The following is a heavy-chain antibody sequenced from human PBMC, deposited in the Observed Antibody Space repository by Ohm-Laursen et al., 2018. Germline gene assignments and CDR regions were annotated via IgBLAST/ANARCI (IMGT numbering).Heavy chain of an antibody. J-gene: IGHJ4*02. V-gene: IGHV3-11*01. CDR3: ARDDCSRSSCYFWASDY. CDR2: ISNSGST. D-gene: IGHD2-2*01. CDR1: GFTFSSYW. Sequence: SLRLSCAASGFTFSSYWMSWVRQAPGKGLEWLSYISNSGSTIYADSVKGRFTISRDNAKNSLYLQMNSLRAEDTAVYYCARDDCSRSSCYFWASDYWGQGTLVTVSS.